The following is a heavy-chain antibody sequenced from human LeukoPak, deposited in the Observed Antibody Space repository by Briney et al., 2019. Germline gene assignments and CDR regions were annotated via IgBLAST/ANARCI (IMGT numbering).Heavy chain of an antibody. D-gene: IGHD1-20*01. CDR2: VSGSGGST. V-gene: IGHV3-23*01. Sequence: GGSLRLSCAASGFTFSSYSMHWVRQAPGEGLGWVSAVSGSGGSTYHADSVKGRFTISRDNAKNSLYLQMNSLRAEDTAVYYCAKDYNWNDVGAFDIWGQGTMVTVSS. J-gene: IGHJ3*02. CDR1: GFTFSSYS. CDR3: AKDYNWNDVGAFDI.